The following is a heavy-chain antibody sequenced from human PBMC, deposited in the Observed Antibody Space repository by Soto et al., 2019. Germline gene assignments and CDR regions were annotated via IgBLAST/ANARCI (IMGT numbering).Heavy chain of an antibody. CDR3: ATLSPLDDY. CDR2: IYYSGST. V-gene: IGHV4-59*01. J-gene: IGHJ4*02. Sequence: SETLSLTCTVSGGSISSYYWSWIRQPPGKGLEWIGYIYYSGSTNYNPSLKSRVTISVDTSKNQFSLKLSSVTAADTAVYYCATLSPLDDYWGQGTLVTVSS. D-gene: IGHD3-3*01. CDR1: GGSISSYY.